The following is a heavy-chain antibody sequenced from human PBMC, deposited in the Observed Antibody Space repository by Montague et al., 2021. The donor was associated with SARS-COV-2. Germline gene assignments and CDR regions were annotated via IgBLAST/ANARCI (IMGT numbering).Heavy chain of an antibody. J-gene: IGHJ4*02. CDR1: GGSFSGYY. Sequence: SETLSLTCAVYGGSFSGYYWTWIRQSPGKGLEWIAEINHSGTTNYNFNPTLRSRVTISVDTSKIPFSLKLSSVTAADTGFYSCGRWDPPTLTVIGLRGNSASDDWGQGTPVTVSS. V-gene: IGHV4-34*01. D-gene: IGHD4-23*01. CDR2: INHSGTT. CDR3: GRWDPPTLTVIGLRGNSASDD.